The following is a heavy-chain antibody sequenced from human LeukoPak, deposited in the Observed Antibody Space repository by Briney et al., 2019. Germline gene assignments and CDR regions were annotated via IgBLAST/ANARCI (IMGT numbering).Heavy chain of an antibody. CDR2: IYYSGST. CDR3: AIHEYYYGSGRLGDY. V-gene: IGHV4-30-4*01. J-gene: IGHJ4*02. Sequence: SQTLSLTCTVSSCSISSGDYYWSWIRQPPGKGLEWIVYIYYSGSTYYNPSLKSRVTISVDTSKNQFSLKLSSVTAAATAVYYCAIHEYYYGSGRLGDYWGQGTLVTVSS. D-gene: IGHD3-10*01. CDR1: SCSISSGDYY.